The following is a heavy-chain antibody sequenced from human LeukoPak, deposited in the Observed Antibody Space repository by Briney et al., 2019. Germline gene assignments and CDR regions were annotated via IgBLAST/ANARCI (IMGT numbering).Heavy chain of an antibody. V-gene: IGHV3-23*01. CDR1: GCTSSSYW. CDR2: SSGSASRT. J-gene: IGHJ5*02. CDR3: ATTGSRSRTS. D-gene: IGHD6-13*01. Sequence: GGSLRLSCAASGCTSSSYWMIGVRQAPGKGLEGVGASSGSASRTYHADSVKGRFTISRDNSKNTLYLQMNSLRADDTAVYYCATTGSRSRTSWGQGTLVTVSS.